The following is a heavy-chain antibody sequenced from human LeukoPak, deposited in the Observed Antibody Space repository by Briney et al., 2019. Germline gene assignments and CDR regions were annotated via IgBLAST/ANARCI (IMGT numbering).Heavy chain of an antibody. CDR2: FYYSGST. CDR3: ARGGYKANWFDP. V-gene: IGHV4-31*03. D-gene: IGHD5-18*01. J-gene: IGHJ5*02. CDR1: GDSISSDGYY. Sequence: KPSETLSLTCTVSGDSISSDGYYWSWIRQHPGKGLEWIGYFYYSGSTYYNPSLKSRVTISVDTSKNQFSLKLNSVTAADTAVYYCARGGYKANWFDPWGQGTLVTVSS.